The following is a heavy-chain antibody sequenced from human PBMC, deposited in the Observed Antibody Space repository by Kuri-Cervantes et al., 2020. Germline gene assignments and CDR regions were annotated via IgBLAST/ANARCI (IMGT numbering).Heavy chain of an antibody. CDR2: IYHSGST. D-gene: IGHD1-26*01. V-gene: IGHV4-38-2*01. J-gene: IGHJ4*02. Sequence: GSLRLSCGVSAYSISSGYYWGWIRQPPGKGLEWIGSIYHSGSTYYNPSLQSRVTISVDTSKNQFSLKLTSVAAADTAVYYCARLSYSGYVDYWGQGTLVTVSS. CDR3: ARLSYSGYVDY. CDR1: AYSISSGYY.